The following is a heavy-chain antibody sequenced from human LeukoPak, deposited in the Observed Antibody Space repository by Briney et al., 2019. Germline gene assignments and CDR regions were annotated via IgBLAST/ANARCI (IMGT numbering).Heavy chain of an antibody. CDR1: GGSISSGDYY. J-gene: IGHJ4*02. Sequence: PSETLPLTCTVSGGSISSGDYYWSWIRQPPGKGLEWIGYIYYSGSTYYNPSLKSRVTISVDTSKNQFSLKLSSVTAADTAVYYCARREGDSSGYYTYDYWGQGTLVTVSS. D-gene: IGHD3-22*01. V-gene: IGHV4-30-4*01. CDR2: IYYSGST. CDR3: ARREGDSSGYYTYDY.